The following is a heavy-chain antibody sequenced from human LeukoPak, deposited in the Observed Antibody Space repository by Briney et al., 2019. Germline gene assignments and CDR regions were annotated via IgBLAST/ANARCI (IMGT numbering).Heavy chain of an antibody. D-gene: IGHD5-12*01. V-gene: IGHV1-2*02. Sequence: RASVKVSCKASGYTFTGYYMHWVRQAPGQGLEGMGWINPNSGGTNYAQKFQGRVTMTRDTSISTAYMELSRLRSDDTAVYYCARDGIVATIRQDYASDYWGQGTLVTVSS. CDR2: INPNSGGT. CDR3: ARDGIVATIRQDYASDY. J-gene: IGHJ4*02. CDR1: GYTFTGYY.